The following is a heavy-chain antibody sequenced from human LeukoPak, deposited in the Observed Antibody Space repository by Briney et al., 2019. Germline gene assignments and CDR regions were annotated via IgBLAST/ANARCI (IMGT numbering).Heavy chain of an antibody. CDR2: ISWDGDTT. J-gene: IGHJ4*02. CDR1: GFTFGDYT. D-gene: IGHD6-25*01. Sequence: GGSLRLSCAASGFTFGDYTMHWVRQAPGKGLEWVSLISWDGDTTYYADSVKGRFTISRDNSKSSLYLQMNSLRTEDTAFYYCAKDVGGYGGFDYWGQGTLVTASS. CDR3: AKDVGGYGGFDY. V-gene: IGHV3-43*01.